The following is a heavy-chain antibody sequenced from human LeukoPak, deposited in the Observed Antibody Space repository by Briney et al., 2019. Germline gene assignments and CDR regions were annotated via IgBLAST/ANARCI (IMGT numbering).Heavy chain of an antibody. CDR2: ISGSGGST. J-gene: IGHJ4*02. V-gene: IGHV3-23*01. Sequence: GRSLRLSCAASGFTFDDYAMHWVRQAPGKGLEWVSAISGSGGSTYYADSVKGRFTISRDNSKNTLYLQMNSLRAEDTAVYYCAKLFGFLEWLLYNYFDYWGQGTLVTVSS. D-gene: IGHD3-3*01. CDR1: GFTFDDYA. CDR3: AKLFGFLEWLLYNYFDY.